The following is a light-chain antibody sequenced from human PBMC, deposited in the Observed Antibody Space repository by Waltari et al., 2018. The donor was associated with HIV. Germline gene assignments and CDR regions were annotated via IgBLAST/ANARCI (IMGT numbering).Light chain of an antibody. Sequence: DIQLTQSPSSLFASVGDRVTITCRASQGISNSLAWDQQKPRTAPKHLLFAASRLESGVPTRFSGSGSGTDYPLTINILQHEDFATYYCQQYYITPWTFGKGTRVEIK. V-gene: IGKV1-NL1*01. CDR2: AAS. CDR1: QGISNS. J-gene: IGKJ1*01. CDR3: QQYYITPWT.